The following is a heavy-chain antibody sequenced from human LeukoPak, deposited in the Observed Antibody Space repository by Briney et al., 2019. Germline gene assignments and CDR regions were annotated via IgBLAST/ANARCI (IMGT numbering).Heavy chain of an antibody. CDR2: ISFTGTT. CDR1: GGSISTYY. Sequence: SETLSLTCTVSGGSISTYYWSWIRQPPGKGLEWIGYISFTGTTNYNPSLKSRVTISVDTSKNQFSLNLSSVTAADTAVYYCARDEGYYAFPDAFDTWGRGTMVTVSS. CDR3: ARDEGYYAFPDAFDT. D-gene: IGHD3-3*01. J-gene: IGHJ3*02. V-gene: IGHV4-59*01.